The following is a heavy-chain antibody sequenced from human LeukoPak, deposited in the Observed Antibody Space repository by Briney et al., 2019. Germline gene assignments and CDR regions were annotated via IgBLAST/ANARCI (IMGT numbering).Heavy chain of an antibody. J-gene: IGHJ3*02. D-gene: IGHD3-16*01. V-gene: IGHV1-69*05. Sequence: SVKVSCKASGGTFSSYAISWVRPAPGQGREWMGRIIPIFGTANYAQKFQGRVTITTDESTSTAYMELSSLRSEDTAVYYCARDPDPWGPFDIWGQGTTVTVSS. CDR3: ARDPDPWGPFDI. CDR1: GGTFSSYA. CDR2: IIPIFGTA.